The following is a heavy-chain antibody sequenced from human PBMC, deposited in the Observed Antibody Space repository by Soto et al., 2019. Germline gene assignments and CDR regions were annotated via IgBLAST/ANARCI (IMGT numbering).Heavy chain of an antibody. Sequence: QVQLVESGGGVVQPGRSLRLSCAVSGFTFSSYVMHWVRQAPGKGLEWVAIISYDGNNKYYADSVKGRFTISRDNSKNTLYLHMNSLRAEDTAVYYCARAGCDGGSCYTLVGLRYGMDVWGQGTTVTVSS. CDR1: GFTFSSYV. J-gene: IGHJ6*02. V-gene: IGHV3-30-3*01. D-gene: IGHD2-15*01. CDR3: ARAGCDGGSCYTLVGLRYGMDV. CDR2: ISYDGNNK.